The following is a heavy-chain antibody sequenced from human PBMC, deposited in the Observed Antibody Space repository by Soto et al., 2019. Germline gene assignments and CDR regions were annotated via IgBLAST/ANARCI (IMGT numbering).Heavy chain of an antibody. V-gene: IGHV3-33*01. Sequence: HPGGSLRLSCAASGFTFSSYGMHWVRQAPGKGLEWVAVIWYDGSNKYYADSVKGRFTISRDNSKNTLYLQMNSLRAEDTAVYYCARGSGYYSHDAFDIWGQGTMVTVSS. D-gene: IGHD3-22*01. CDR1: GFTFSSYG. J-gene: IGHJ3*02. CDR2: IWYDGSNK. CDR3: ARGSGYYSHDAFDI.